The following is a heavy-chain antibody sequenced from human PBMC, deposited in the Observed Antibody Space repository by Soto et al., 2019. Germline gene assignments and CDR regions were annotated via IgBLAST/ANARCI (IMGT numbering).Heavy chain of an antibody. CDR1: GGTFSSYT. CDR3: ARDRAAYDYVWGSYRHNWFDP. Sequence: QVQLVQSGAEVKKPGSSVKVSGKASGGTFSSYTISWVRQAPGQGLEWMGRIIPILGIANYAQKFQGRVTITADKSTSTAYMELSSLRSEDTAVYYCARDRAAYDYVWGSYRHNWFDPWGQGTLVTVSS. J-gene: IGHJ5*02. CDR2: IIPILGIA. D-gene: IGHD3-16*02. V-gene: IGHV1-69*08.